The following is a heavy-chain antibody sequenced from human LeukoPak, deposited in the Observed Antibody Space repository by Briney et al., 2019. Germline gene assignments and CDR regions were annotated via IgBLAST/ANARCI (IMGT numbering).Heavy chain of an antibody. V-gene: IGHV3-48*01. CDR1: GFTVSSNY. CDR3: ARFAAGGSYYYYMDV. CDR2: IGTSTTTI. Sequence: GGSLRLSCAASGFTVSSNYMSWVRQPPGKGLEWVSNIGTSTTTIYYADSVKGRFTISRDNAKNSLYLQMNSLRADDTAVYYCARFAAGGSYYYYMDVWGKGTTVTVSS. D-gene: IGHD6-25*01. J-gene: IGHJ6*03.